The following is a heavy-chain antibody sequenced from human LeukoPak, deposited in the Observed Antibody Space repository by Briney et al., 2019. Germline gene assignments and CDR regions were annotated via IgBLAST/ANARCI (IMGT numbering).Heavy chain of an antibody. J-gene: IGHJ4*02. CDR2: ISSSGTYI. Sequence: GGSLRLSCAASGFTLSGYTMNWVRQAPGKGLEWVSSISSSGTYIYYADSVKGRFTISRDNAKNSLYLQMNSLRAEDTAVYYCARDAGACSSSWYADYWGQGTPVTVSS. CDR3: ARDAGACSSSWYADY. V-gene: IGHV3-21*01. CDR1: GFTLSGYT. D-gene: IGHD6-13*01.